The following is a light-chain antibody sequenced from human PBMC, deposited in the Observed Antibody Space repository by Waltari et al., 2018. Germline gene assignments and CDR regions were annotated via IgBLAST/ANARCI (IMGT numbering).Light chain of an antibody. J-gene: IGLJ2*01. CDR1: SSDLGGYPS. CDR3: SSYAGSHTVLL. Sequence: QSALTQPPSASGSPGQSVTISCTGTSSDLGGYPSVSWYQQHPGEAPKLIIFEASKRSSGVPDRFSGSKAGNTASLTVSGLQADDEADYYCSSYAGSHTVLLFGGGTKLTVL. V-gene: IGLV2-8*01. CDR2: EAS.